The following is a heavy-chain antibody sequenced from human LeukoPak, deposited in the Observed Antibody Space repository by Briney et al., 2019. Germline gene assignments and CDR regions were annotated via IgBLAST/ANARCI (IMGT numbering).Heavy chain of an antibody. CDR1: GGTFSSYA. Sequence: GSSVKVSCKASGGTFSSYAISWVRQAPGQGLEWMGGIIPIFGTANYAQKFQGRVTITTDESTSTAYMELSSLRSEDTAVYYCAITYYYDSSGDKNAFDIWGQGTMVTVSS. V-gene: IGHV1-69*05. CDR3: AITYYYDSSGDKNAFDI. D-gene: IGHD3-22*01. J-gene: IGHJ3*02. CDR2: IIPIFGTA.